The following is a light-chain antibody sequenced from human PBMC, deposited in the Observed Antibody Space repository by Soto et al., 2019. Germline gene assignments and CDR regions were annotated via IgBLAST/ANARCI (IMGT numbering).Light chain of an antibody. J-gene: IGKJ4*01. CDR2: AAS. CDR1: QSVSSSF. Sequence: EIVLALTRAKVPLSPKESTSLSCRASQSVSSSFLAWYQQKPGQAPRLLIYAASSRATGIPDRFSGSGSGTDFSLTSIGLEPEEFAGYFCQQYGSSGTIGGGTKVDNK. V-gene: IGKV3-20*01. CDR3: QQYGSSGT.